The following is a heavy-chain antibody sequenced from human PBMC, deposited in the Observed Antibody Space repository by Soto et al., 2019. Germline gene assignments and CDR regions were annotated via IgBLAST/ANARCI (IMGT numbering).Heavy chain of an antibody. CDR2: IYYSGST. CDR1: GGSISSGGYY. V-gene: IGHV4-31*03. J-gene: IGHJ6*02. Sequence: QVQLQESGPGLVKPSQTLSLTCTVSGGSISSGGYYWSWIRQHPGKGLEWIGYIYYSGSTYYNPSLKSRVTISVYTFTNQYSLKLSSVTAADTAVYYCARDRWLQFRASYYGMDVWCQGTTVTVSS. CDR3: ARDRWLQFRASYYGMDV. D-gene: IGHD5-12*01.